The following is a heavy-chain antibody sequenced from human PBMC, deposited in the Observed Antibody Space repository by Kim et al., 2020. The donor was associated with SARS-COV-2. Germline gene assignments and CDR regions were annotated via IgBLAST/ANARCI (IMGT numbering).Heavy chain of an antibody. Sequence: ASVKVSCKASGYTFTSYGISWVRQAPGQGLEWMGWISAYNGNTNYAQKLQGRVTMTTDTSTSTAYMELRSLRSDDTAVYSCARDNSPYCSSTSCYTEPFDPWGQGTLVAVSS. CDR1: GYTFTSYG. D-gene: IGHD2-2*02. CDR2: ISAYNGNT. J-gene: IGHJ5*02. CDR3: ARDNSPYCSSTSCYTEPFDP. V-gene: IGHV1-18*04.